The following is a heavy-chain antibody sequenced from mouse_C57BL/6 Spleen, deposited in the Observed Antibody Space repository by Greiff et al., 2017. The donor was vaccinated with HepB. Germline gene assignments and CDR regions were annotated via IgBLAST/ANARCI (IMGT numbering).Heavy chain of an antibody. CDR2: ISSGSSTI. CDR1: GFTFSDYG. Sequence: EVKVVESGGGLVKPGGSLKLSCAASGFTFSDYGMHWVRQAPEKGLEWVAYISSGSSTIYYADTVKGRFTISRDNAKNTLFLQMTSLRSEDTAMYYCAREDGNYLAMDYWGQGTSVTVSS. CDR3: AREDGNYLAMDY. V-gene: IGHV5-17*01. D-gene: IGHD2-1*01. J-gene: IGHJ4*01.